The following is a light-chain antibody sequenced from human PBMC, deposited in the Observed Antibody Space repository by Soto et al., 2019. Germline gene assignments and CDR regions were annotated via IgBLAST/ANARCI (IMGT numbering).Light chain of an antibody. Sequence: QSVLTQPASVSGSPGQSISISCTGTSSDVGSYNLVSWYQQHPGKAPKLMIYEGSKRPSGVSNRFSGSKSGNTASLTISGLQAEDEADYDSCSYAGGSTYVVFGGGTKLTVL. CDR2: EGS. J-gene: IGLJ2*01. V-gene: IGLV2-23*01. CDR3: CSYAGGSTYVV. CDR1: SSDVGSYNL.